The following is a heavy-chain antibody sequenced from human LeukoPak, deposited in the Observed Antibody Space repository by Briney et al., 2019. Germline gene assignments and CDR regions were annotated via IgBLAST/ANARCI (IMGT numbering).Heavy chain of an antibody. D-gene: IGHD1-26*01. CDR1: GGSISGTNW. CDR3: SRESGPFSPFGF. Sequence: SETLSLTCGVSGGSISGTNWWSWVRQPPGQGLEWIGEISLRGLTNYNPSLRSRLTMSLDESKNQVSLNPTSVTAADTAVYYCSRESGPFSPFGFWGQGTLVSVHS. CDR2: ISLRGLT. V-gene: IGHV4-4*02. J-gene: IGHJ4*02.